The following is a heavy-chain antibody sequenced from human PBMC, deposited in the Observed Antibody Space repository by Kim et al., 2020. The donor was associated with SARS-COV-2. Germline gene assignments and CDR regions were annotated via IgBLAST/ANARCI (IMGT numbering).Heavy chain of an antibody. D-gene: IGHD3-10*02. CDR3: AGGHYGR. CDR2: IKAEGSET. V-gene: IGHV3-7*01. CDR1: GFTFSDLW. J-gene: IGHJ4*02. Sequence: GGSLRLSCAASGFTFSDLWMNWVRQAPGKGLEWVANIKAEGSETYYVDSVKGRFTISRDNTRNSLYLQMSSLRAGDTAVDYCAGGHYGRWGQGTLVTVPS.